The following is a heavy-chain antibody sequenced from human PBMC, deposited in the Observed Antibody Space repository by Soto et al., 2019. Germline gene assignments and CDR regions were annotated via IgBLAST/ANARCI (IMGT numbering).Heavy chain of an antibody. CDR3: ARGPTDYYDNSGDYFLDY. Sequence: QVQLVQSGAEVKKPGASVKVSCKASGYTFTTYGMSWVRQAPGQGLDWMGWISTYNGNTKYAERLQGRVTMTTDTTTSTAYSELRSLRSDDTAVYYCARGPTDYYDNSGDYFLDYCGQGTLVTVSS. V-gene: IGHV1-18*01. D-gene: IGHD3-22*01. J-gene: IGHJ4*02. CDR2: ISTYNGNT. CDR1: GYTFTTYG.